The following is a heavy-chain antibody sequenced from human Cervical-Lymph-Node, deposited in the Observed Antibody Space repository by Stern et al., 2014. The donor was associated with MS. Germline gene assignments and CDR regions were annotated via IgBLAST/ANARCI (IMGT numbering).Heavy chain of an antibody. D-gene: IGHD1-1*01. Sequence: VQLEESGAEVKNPGASVKVSCKASGYTFTDYYMQWMRQAPGQGLEWMGWIKPNNGGTKSAQKFQGWVTMTRDTSTSTAYMELSRLRSDDTAIYYCARASTTANNYYDGVDVWGQGTTVTVTS. V-gene: IGHV1-2*04. CDR3: ARASTTANNYYDGVDV. CDR1: GYTFTDYY. CDR2: IKPNNGGT. J-gene: IGHJ6*02.